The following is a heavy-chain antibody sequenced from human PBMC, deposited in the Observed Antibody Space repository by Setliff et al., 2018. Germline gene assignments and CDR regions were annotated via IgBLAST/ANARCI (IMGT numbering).Heavy chain of an antibody. J-gene: IGHJ3*02. CDR3: ARDGLDDAFDI. CDR2: IKQDGSEK. Sequence: GSLRLSCAASGFTFSTYWMSWVRQAPGKGLEWVANIKQDGSEKYYVDSVKGRFTISRDNAKNSLYLQMNSLRAEDTAVYYCARDGLDDAFDIWGQGTMVTVSS. CDR1: GFTFSTYW. D-gene: IGHD2-2*03. V-gene: IGHV3-7*01.